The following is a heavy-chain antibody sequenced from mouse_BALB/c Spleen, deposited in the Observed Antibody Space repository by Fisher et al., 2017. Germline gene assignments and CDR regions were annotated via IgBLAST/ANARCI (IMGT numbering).Heavy chain of an antibody. Sequence: KFKGKATLTVDKSSSTAYMELLSLTSEDSAVYYCARGGYDVFAMDYWGQGTSVTVSS. CDR3: ARGGYDVFAMDY. J-gene: IGHJ4*01. V-gene: IGHV1-26*01. D-gene: IGHD2-12*01.